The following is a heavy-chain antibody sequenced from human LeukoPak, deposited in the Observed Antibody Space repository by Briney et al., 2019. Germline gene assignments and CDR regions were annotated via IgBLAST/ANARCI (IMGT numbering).Heavy chain of an antibody. CDR1: GVTLSSYA. V-gene: IGHV3-30*01. J-gene: IGHJ4*02. CDR3: ASSGTTKVFDY. D-gene: IGHD1-1*01. Sequence: GGSRRLSCAASGVTLSSYAMHWVRQAPGKGREWGAVISYDGINKYYADSVKGRFTISSDNSRNTLYLQMNRLSAEDTAVYYCASSGTTKVFDYWGQGTLVTVSS. CDR2: ISYDGINK.